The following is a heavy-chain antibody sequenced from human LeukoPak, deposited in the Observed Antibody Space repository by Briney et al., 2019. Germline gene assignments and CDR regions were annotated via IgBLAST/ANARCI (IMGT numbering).Heavy chain of an antibody. V-gene: IGHV4-59*08. CDR1: GGSISSYY. D-gene: IGHD6-19*01. CDR3: ARPRYSGWRWFDP. CDR2: IYYSGST. J-gene: IGHJ5*02. Sequence: PSETLSLTCTVSGGSISSYYWSWIRQPPGKGLEWIGYIYYSGSTNYNPSLKSRVTISVDTSKNQFSLKLSSVTAADTAVYYCARPRYSGWRWFDPWGQGTLVTVSS.